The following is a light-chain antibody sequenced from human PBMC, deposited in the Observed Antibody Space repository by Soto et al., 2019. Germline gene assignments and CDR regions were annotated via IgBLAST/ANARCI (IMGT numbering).Light chain of an antibody. CDR1: QSVTTR. V-gene: IGKV3-20*01. J-gene: IGKJ5*01. CDR2: GAS. Sequence: IVLTQSPGTLSSPPGESVTLSTRASQSVTTRLAWYQHKPGQAPRLLMSGASSRASGVPVRFSGSGSGTDFTLTISRLEPEDFALYYCQQYGGSPITFGLGTRLEIK. CDR3: QQYGGSPIT.